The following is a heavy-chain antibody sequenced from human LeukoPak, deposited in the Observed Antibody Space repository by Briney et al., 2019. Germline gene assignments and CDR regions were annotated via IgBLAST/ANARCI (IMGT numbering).Heavy chain of an antibody. CDR1: GDTFSTYV. CDR2: INVYNGNT. D-gene: IGHD3-3*01. J-gene: IGHJ4*02. V-gene: IGHV1-18*01. CDR3: ARGTANFWSGYSSHFDY. Sequence: ASVKVSCKASGDTFSTYVITWVRQAPGQGLEWMGWINVYNGNTNYAQKLQGRVTMTTDTSTSTAYMDLRSLRSDDTAVYYCARGTANFWSGYSSHFDYWGQGTLVTVSS.